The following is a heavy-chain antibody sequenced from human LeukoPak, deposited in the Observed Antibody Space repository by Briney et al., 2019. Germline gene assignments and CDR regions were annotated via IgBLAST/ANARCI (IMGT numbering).Heavy chain of an antibody. CDR3: ARRYDILTGGLDY. Sequence: SQTLSLTCTVSGGSISSGSYYWSWIRQPAGKGLEWIGRIYTSGSTNYNSSLKSRVTISVDTSKNQFSLKLSSVTAADTAVYYCARRYDILTGGLDYWGQGTLVTVSS. CDR2: IYTSGST. D-gene: IGHD3-9*01. V-gene: IGHV4-61*02. J-gene: IGHJ4*02. CDR1: GGSISSGSYY.